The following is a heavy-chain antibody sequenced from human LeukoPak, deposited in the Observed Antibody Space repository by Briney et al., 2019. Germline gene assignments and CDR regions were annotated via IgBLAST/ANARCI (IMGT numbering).Heavy chain of an antibody. Sequence: PGGSLRLSCAASGFTFSSYWMHWVRQAPGKGLVWVSRINSDRSSTSYADSVKGRFTISRDNAKNTLYLQMNSLRAEDTAVYYCARVPMIVKAYYFDYWGQGTLVTVSS. D-gene: IGHD3-22*01. CDR3: ARVPMIVKAYYFDY. CDR1: GFTFSSYW. J-gene: IGHJ4*02. V-gene: IGHV3-74*01. CDR2: INSDRSST.